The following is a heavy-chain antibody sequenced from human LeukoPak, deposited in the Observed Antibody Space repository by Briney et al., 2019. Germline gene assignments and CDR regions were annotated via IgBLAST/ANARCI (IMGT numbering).Heavy chain of an antibody. CDR1: GYTFTSYG. J-gene: IGHJ6*03. D-gene: IGHD2-2*01. V-gene: IGHV1-18*01. CDR2: ISAYNGNT. CDR3: ARGYQDIVVVPAGYYMDV. Sequence: GASVKVSCKASGYTFTSYGISWVRQAPGQGLEWMGWISAYNGNTNYAQKLQGRVTMTTDTSTSTAYMELRSLGSDDTAVYYCARGYQDIVVVPAGYYMDVWGKGTTVTVSS.